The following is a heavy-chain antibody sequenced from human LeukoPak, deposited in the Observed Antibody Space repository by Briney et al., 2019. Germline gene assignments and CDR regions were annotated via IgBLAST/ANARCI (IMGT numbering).Heavy chain of an antibody. V-gene: IGHV4-34*01. J-gene: IGHJ5*02. CDR1: GGSFSGYY. Sequence: SETLSLTCAVYGGSFSGYYWSWIRQPPGKGLEWIGEINHSGSTNYNPSLKSRVTITVDTSKNQFSLKLSSVTAADTAVYYCASSRPALYCSGGSCYMRGGWFDPWGQGTLVTVSS. CDR2: INHSGST. CDR3: ASSRPALYCSGGSCYMRGGWFDP. D-gene: IGHD2-15*01.